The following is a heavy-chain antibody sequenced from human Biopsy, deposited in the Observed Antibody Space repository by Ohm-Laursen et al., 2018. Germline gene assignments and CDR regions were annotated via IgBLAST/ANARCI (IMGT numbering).Heavy chain of an antibody. CDR1: ADSFVGYD. V-gene: IGHV1-2*02. D-gene: IGHD3/OR15-3a*01. CDR2: IYPNNGAT. CDR3: ARDLVDWTVPS. J-gene: IGHJ4*02. Sequence: SVKVSCKPPADSFVGYDIHWVRQAPGQGLEWMGSIYPNNGATKNAQKFQGRVTMTRDTSINTAFMELKSLRSDDTAVYYCARDLVDWTVPSWGQGTLVIVSS.